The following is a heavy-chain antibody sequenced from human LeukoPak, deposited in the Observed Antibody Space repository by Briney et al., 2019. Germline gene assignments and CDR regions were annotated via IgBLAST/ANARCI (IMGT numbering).Heavy chain of an antibody. CDR1: GFTFSRYT. CDR2: ITSSSSYI. CDR3: ARDDPVVYATYDH. Sequence: GGSLRLSCAASGFTFSRYTMNWVRQAPGKGLEWVSSITSSSSYIYYADSVKGRFTISRDNAKSSLFLQMTSLRADDTAIYYCARDDPVVYATYDHWGQGTLVTVSS. V-gene: IGHV3-21*01. J-gene: IGHJ4*02. D-gene: IGHD2-8*02.